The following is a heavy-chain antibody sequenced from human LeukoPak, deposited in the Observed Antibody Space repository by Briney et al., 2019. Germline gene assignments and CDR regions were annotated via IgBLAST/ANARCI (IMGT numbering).Heavy chain of an antibody. CDR3: AKETAVTGACES. Sequence: PGGYLRLSCTASGFTFSSYAMSWVRQAPGKGLEWVSPISANGRASYYVDSVKGRFTISRDNSRNTLYLQMNSLRAEDTAVYYCAKETAVTGACESWGPGTLVTVSS. D-gene: IGHD6-19*01. V-gene: IGHV3-23*01. J-gene: IGHJ4*02. CDR2: ISANGRAS. CDR1: GFTFSSYA.